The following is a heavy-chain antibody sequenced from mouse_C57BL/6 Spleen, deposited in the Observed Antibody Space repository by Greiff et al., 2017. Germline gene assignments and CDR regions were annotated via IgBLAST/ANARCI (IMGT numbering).Heavy chain of an antibody. CDR2: IYPGGGYT. D-gene: IGHD2-4*01. J-gene: IGHJ2*01. Sequence: QVQLQQSGAELVRPGTSVKMSCKASGYTFTNYWIGWAKPRPGHGLEWIGDIYPGGGYTNYNEKFKGKATLTADKSSSTAYMQFSSLTSEDSAIYYCARLAYDYDYFDYWGQGTTLTVSS. CDR3: ARLAYDYDYFDY. CDR1: GYTFTNYW. V-gene: IGHV1-63*01.